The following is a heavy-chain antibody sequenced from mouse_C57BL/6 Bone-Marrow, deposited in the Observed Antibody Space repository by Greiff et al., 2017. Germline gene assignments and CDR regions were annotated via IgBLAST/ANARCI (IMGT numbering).Heavy chain of an antibody. D-gene: IGHD1-1*01. CDR2: IYPRDGST. CDR3: ARRKGITTVVAKGYFDY. Sequence: QVHVKQSDAELVKPGASVKISCKVSGYTFTDHTIHWMKQRPEQGLEWIGYIYPRDGSTKYNEKFKGKATLTADKSSSTAYMQLNSLTSEDSAVYFCARRKGITTVVAKGYFDYWGQGTTLTVSS. J-gene: IGHJ2*01. V-gene: IGHV1-78*01. CDR1: GYTFTDHT.